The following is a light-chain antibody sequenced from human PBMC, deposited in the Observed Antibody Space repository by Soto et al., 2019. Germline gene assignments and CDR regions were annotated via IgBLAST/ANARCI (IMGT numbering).Light chain of an antibody. CDR3: SSYTSTNTGV. V-gene: IGLV2-14*03. CDR2: DVS. J-gene: IGLJ2*01. CDR1: SSDVGAYDY. Sequence: QSAPTQPASVSGSPGQSITISCTGTSSDVGAYDYVSWYQQHPGKAPKHMIYDVSNRPSGVSNRFSGSKSANTASLTISGLQAVGEADYYCSSYTSTNTGVFGGGTKLTVL.